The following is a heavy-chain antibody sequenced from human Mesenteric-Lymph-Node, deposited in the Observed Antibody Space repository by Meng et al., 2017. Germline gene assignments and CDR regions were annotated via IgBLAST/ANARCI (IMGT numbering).Heavy chain of an antibody. CDR3: DTTPSGIAAAGTYYYYYGMDV. D-gene: IGHD6-13*01. J-gene: IGHJ6*02. CDR2: ISGGST. Sequence: GESLKISCAASGFTVSSNEMSWVRQAPGKGLEWVSSISGGSTYYADSRKGRFTISRDNSKNTLHLQMNSLRAEDTAVYYSDTTPSGIAAAGTYYYYYGMDVWGQGSMVNVAS. V-gene: IGHV3-38-3*01. CDR1: GFTVSSNE.